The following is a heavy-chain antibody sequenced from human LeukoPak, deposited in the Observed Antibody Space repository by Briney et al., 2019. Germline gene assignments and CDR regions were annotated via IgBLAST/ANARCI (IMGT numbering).Heavy chain of an antibody. CDR1: GGSISSYY. D-gene: IGHD3-22*01. Sequence: PSETLSLTCTVSGGSISSYYWSWIRQPPGKGLEWIGYIYYSGSTNYNPSLKSRVTISVDTSKNQFSLKLSSVTAADTAVYYCARADYYDSSGGLDPWGQGTLVTVSS. J-gene: IGHJ5*02. CDR3: ARADYYDSSGGLDP. V-gene: IGHV4-59*08. CDR2: IYYSGST.